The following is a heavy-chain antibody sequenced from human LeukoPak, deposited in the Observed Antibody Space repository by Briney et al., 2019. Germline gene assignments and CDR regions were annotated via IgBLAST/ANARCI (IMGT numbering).Heavy chain of an antibody. D-gene: IGHD3-3*01. CDR2: IYYSGST. Sequence: LRLSCAASGFTFSSYAMSWIRQPPGKGLEWIGYIYYSGSTYYNPSLKSRVTISVDTSKNQFSLKLSSVTAADTAVYYCARDRTNYDFWSGYPTLNYYYYMDVWGKGTTVTVSS. CDR3: ARDRTNYDFWSGYPTLNYYYYMDV. CDR1: GFTFSSYA. J-gene: IGHJ6*03. V-gene: IGHV4-30-4*08.